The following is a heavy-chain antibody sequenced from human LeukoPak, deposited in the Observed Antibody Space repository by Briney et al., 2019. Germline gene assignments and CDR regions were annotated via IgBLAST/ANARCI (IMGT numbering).Heavy chain of an antibody. CDR2: INHSGST. J-gene: IGHJ6*02. V-gene: IGHV4-34*01. CDR1: GGSLSGYY. CDR3: ARGQPRSYSSSWYYYYGMDV. D-gene: IGHD6-13*01. Sequence: SETLSLTCAVYGGSLSGYYWSWIRQPPGKGLEWIGEINHSGSTNYNPSLKSRVTISVDTSKNQFSLKLSSVTAADTAVYYCARGQPRSYSSSWYYYYGMDVWGQGTTVTVSS.